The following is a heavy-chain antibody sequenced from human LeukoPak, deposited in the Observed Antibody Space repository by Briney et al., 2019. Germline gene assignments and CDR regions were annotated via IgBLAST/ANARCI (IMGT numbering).Heavy chain of an antibody. CDR2: VYTGGST. J-gene: IGHJ4*02. Sequence: SGTLSLTCTVSGGSISSYHWSWIRQPAGKGLEWFGRVYTGGSTNYNPSLESRVTMSVDTSKNQFSLRLSSVTAADTAVYYCARDQDYGDYFDWGQGTLVTVSS. CDR1: GGSISSYH. D-gene: IGHD4-17*01. CDR3: ARDQDYGDYFD. V-gene: IGHV4-4*07.